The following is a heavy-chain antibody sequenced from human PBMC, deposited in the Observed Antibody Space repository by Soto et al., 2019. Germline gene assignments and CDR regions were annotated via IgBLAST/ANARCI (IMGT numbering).Heavy chain of an antibody. CDR3: ARPPITMIVQYYFDY. J-gene: IGHJ4*02. D-gene: IGHD3-22*01. CDR1: GGSISSSSYY. CDR2: IYYSGST. Sequence: SETLSLTCTVSGGSISSSSYYWGRIRQPPGKGLEWIGSIYYSGSTYYNPSLKSRVTISVDTSKNQFSLKLSSVTAADTAVYYCARPPITMIVQYYFDYWGQGTLVTVSS. V-gene: IGHV4-39*01.